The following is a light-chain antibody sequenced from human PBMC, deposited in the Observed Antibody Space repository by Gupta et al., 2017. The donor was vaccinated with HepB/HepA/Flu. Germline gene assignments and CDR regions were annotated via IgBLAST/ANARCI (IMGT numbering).Light chain of an antibody. CDR2: AAS. V-gene: IGKV1-39*01. CDR1: QSISSY. CDR3: QQSYSTPT. Sequence: DIQMTQSPSSLSASVGDRVTITCRASQSISSYLNWYQQKPGKAPKLLIYAASSLQSGVPSRFSGSGYGKDFTLTSSRLQHEDFANYYWQQSYSTPTFGQGTKVEIK. J-gene: IGKJ1*01.